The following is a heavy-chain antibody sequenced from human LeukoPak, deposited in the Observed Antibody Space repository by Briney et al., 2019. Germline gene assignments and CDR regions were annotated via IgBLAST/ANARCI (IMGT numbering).Heavy chain of an antibody. V-gene: IGHV3-30-3*01. Sequence: GGSLRLSCAASGVTFSSYAMHWVRQAPGKGLEWVAVISYDGSNKYYADSVKGRFTISRDNSKTTLYLQMNSLRAEDTAVYYCASGTRARGIAVAVSTLYYWGQGTLVTVSS. CDR2: ISYDGSNK. J-gene: IGHJ4*02. D-gene: IGHD6-19*01. CDR1: GVTFSSYA. CDR3: ASGTRARGIAVAVSTLYY.